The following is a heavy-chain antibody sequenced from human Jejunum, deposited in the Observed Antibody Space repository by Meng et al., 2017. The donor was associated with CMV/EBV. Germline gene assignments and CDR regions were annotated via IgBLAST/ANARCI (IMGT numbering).Heavy chain of an antibody. J-gene: IGHJ4*02. CDR2: IKQDGSEK. Sequence: CAPSGFTFSSYWISWVRQAPGKGLEWVANIKQDGSEKYYVDSVKGRFTISRDNAKNSLYLQMNSLRAEDTAVYYCARDHRGRPHDYWGQGTLVTVSS. D-gene: IGHD1-14*01. CDR3: ARDHRGRPHDY. CDR1: GFTFSSYW. V-gene: IGHV3-7*01.